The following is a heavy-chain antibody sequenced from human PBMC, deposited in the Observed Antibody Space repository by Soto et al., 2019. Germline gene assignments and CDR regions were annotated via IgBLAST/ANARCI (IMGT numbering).Heavy chain of an antibody. D-gene: IGHD6-19*01. Sequence: PGGSLRLSCAASGFTFDDYTMHWVRQAPGKGLEWVSLISWDGGSTYYADSVKGRFTISRDNSKNSLYLQMNSLRTEDTALYYCAKDLGIAVAGTNYYYYGMDVWGQGTTVTVSS. CDR3: AKDLGIAVAGTNYYYYGMDV. CDR1: GFTFDDYT. V-gene: IGHV3-43*01. CDR2: ISWDGGST. J-gene: IGHJ6*02.